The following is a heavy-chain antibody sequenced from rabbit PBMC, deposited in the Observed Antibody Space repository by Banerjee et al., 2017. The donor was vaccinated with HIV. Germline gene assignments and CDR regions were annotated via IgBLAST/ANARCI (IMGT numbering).Heavy chain of an antibody. J-gene: IGHJ4*01. CDR3: ARDGAGGSYFAL. CDR1: GFDFSNFG. Sequence: QEQLVESGGGLVQPGGSLKLSCKASGFDFSNFGVSWVRQAPGKGLEWIGYIDLVFGITYYANWVNGRFSISRENAQNTVFLQMTSLTAADTATYFCARDGAGGSYFALWGPGTLVTVS. D-gene: IGHD8-1*01. V-gene: IGHV1S47*01. CDR2: IDLVFGIT.